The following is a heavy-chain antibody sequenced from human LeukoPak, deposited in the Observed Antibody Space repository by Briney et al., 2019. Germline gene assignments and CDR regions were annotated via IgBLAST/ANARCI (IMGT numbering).Heavy chain of an antibody. J-gene: IGHJ4*02. CDR1: GFTFSNFL. D-gene: IGHD4-11*01. Sequence: GGSLRLSCAASGFTFSNFLMAWVRQAPGKGPEWVSAISGSGGDTYYADSVKGRFTISRDNSKNTLYLQMNSLRAEDTALYYCATSTVAKYDYWGQGTLVAVSS. CDR3: ATSTVAKYDY. V-gene: IGHV3-23*01. CDR2: ISGSGGDT.